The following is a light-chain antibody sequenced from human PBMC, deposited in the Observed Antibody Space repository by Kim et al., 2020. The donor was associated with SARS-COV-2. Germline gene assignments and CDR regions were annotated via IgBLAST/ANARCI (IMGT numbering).Light chain of an antibody. Sequence: GSVGNGITIPCRASQGISNYVAWYQQRPGKVPKLLIYAASTLQTGASSRFSGSGSETDFTLTISSLQPDDVATYYCKKYNSAPLPFGEGTKVDIK. CDR2: AAS. J-gene: IGKJ4*01. V-gene: IGKV1-27*01. CDR1: QGISNY. CDR3: KKYNSAPLP.